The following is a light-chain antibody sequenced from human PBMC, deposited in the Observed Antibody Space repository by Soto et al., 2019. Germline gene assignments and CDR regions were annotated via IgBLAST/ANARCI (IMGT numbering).Light chain of an antibody. CDR3: SSYISTSTSPYV. J-gene: IGLJ1*01. Sequence: QSALTQPASVSGSPGQSITISCTGTSSDVGGYNYVSWYQQHPGKAPKLLIYEVSNRPSGVSHRFSGSKSGNTASLTISGLQAEDEADYYCSSYISTSTSPYVFGTGTKVTVL. CDR2: EVS. V-gene: IGLV2-14*01. CDR1: SSDVGGYNY.